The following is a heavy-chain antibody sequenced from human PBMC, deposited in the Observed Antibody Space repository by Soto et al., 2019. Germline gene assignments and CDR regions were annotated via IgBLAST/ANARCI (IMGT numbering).Heavy chain of an antibody. CDR2: IYPGDSDT. CDR3: ARPEWPGEEGVGMDV. CDR1: GYSFTSYW. V-gene: IGHV5-51*01. Sequence: PGESLKISCKGSGYSFTSYWIGWVRQMPGKGLEWMGIIYPGDSDTRNSPSFQGQVTISADKSISTAYLQWSSLKASDTAMYYCARPEWPGEEGVGMDVWGQGTTVTVSS. J-gene: IGHJ6*02. D-gene: IGHD7-27*01.